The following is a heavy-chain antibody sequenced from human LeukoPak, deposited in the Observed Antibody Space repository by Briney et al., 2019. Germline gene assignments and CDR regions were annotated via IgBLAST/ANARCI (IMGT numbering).Heavy chain of an antibody. CDR2: IKSKTDGGTK. D-gene: IGHD4-17*01. CDR3: TTAVRYWYLDL. J-gene: IGHJ2*01. CDR1: GXTFSNAW. Sequence: KPGGSLRLSCAASGXTFSNAWMSWVRQAPGKGLEWVGRIKSKTDGGTKDYAAPVKGRFTISRDDSKNTLYLQMNSLKTEDTAVYYCTTAVRYWYLDLWGRGTLVTVSS. V-gene: IGHV3-15*01.